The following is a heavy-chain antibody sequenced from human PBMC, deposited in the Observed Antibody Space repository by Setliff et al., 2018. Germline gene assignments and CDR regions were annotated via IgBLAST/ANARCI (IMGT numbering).Heavy chain of an antibody. CDR2: IYHSGNT. V-gene: IGHV4-38-2*01. CDR1: GYSISSGYY. J-gene: IGHJ4*02. Sequence: PSETLSLTCAVSGYSISSGYYWGWIRQPPGKGREWIGSIYHSGNTYYNPSLKSRVTISVDTSKNQFSLKLSSVTAADTAVYYCARHSSRPYWGQGTLVTVSS. CDR3: ARHSSRPY.